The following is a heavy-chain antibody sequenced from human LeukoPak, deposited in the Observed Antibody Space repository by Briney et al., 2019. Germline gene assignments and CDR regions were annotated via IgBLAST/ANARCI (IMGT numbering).Heavy chain of an antibody. D-gene: IGHD4-17*01. J-gene: IGHJ5*02. V-gene: IGHV4-59*08. CDR1: GGSISSYY. Sequence: SETLSLTCTVSGGSISSYYWSWIRQPPGKGLEWIGYIYYSGSTNYNPSLKSRVTISVDTSKSQFSLKLSSVTAADTAVYYCARHGNLMTTVTTFWFDPWGQGTLVTVSS. CDR2: IYYSGST. CDR3: ARHGNLMTTVTTFWFDP.